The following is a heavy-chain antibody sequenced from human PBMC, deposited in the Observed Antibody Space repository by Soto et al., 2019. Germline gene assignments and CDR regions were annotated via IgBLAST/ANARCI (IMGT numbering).Heavy chain of an antibody. V-gene: IGHV1-69*12. J-gene: IGHJ6*02. CDR1: GGTFSSYA. D-gene: IGHD3-10*01. CDR3: AREGGSGNYRYYAMDV. CDR2: IIPIFGTA. Sequence: QVQLVQSGAEVKKPGSSVKVSCKASGGTFSSYAISWVRQAPGQGLEWMGGIIPIFGTANYAQKFQGRVTITADEFTSTAYMELSSLRSEYTAVYYCAREGGSGNYRYYAMDVWGQGTTVTVSS.